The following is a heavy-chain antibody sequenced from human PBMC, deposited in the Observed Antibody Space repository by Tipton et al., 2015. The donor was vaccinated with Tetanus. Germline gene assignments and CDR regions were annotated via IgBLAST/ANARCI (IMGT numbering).Heavy chain of an antibody. CDR2: IWYDGSNK. CDR3: ASGADSSSSDYYYYYGMDV. Sequence: SLRLSCAASGFTFSSYGMHWVRQAPGKGLEWVAVIWYDGSNKYYADSVKGRFTISRDNSKNTLYLQMNSLRAEDTAVYYCASGADSSSSDYYYYYGMDVWGQGTTVTVSS. D-gene: IGHD6-6*01. V-gene: IGHV3-33*01. CDR1: GFTFSSYG. J-gene: IGHJ6*02.